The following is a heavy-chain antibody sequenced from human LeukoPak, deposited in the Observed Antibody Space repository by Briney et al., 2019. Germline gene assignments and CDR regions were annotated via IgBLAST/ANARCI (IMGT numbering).Heavy chain of an antibody. Sequence: PGGSLRLSCAASGFTFSDYYMSWIRQAPGKGLEWVSVFYTDGNTYYAESMKGRFAISRDNSKNILFLQMNSLRVEDTAVYYCARDGYDGHYNYAMDVWGQGAAVTVSS. V-gene: IGHV3-66*01. J-gene: IGHJ6*02. CDR2: FYTDGNT. CDR1: GFTFSDYY. CDR3: ARDGYDGHYNYAMDV. D-gene: IGHD5-12*01.